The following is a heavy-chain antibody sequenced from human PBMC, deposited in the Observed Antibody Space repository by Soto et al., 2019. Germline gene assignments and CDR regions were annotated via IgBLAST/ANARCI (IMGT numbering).Heavy chain of an antibody. V-gene: IGHV1-2*02. CDR3: ARGGGTILGPIP. CDR2: INPNSGVT. CDR1: GYTFTGYF. J-gene: IGHJ5*02. Sequence: ASVKVSCKASGYTFTGYFIHWVRQAPGQGLEWMGYINPNSGVTKYAPRFQGRVTMTRDTSIRTAYMDLNNLRSDDTAVYYCARGGGTILGPIPCGQGTLVTVSS. D-gene: IGHD3-3*01.